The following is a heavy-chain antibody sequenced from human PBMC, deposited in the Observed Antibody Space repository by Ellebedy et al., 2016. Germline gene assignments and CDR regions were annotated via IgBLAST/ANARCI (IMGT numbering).Heavy chain of an antibody. V-gene: IGHV3-23*01. Sequence: GESLKISCEASGFTFSSHAMSWVRQAPGKELEWVSAVVGSGERTFYADSVKGRFTISRDNSKNMLYLQMSSLKVEDTAVYYCANVGGSGIYYNGFWGQGTLVTVSS. CDR2: VVGSGERT. D-gene: IGHD3-10*01. CDR3: ANVGGSGIYYNGF. J-gene: IGHJ4*02. CDR1: GFTFSSHA.